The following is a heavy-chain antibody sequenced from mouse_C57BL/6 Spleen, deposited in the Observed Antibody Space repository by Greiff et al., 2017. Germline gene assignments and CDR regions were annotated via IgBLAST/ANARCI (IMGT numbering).Heavy chain of an antibody. J-gene: IGHJ2*01. D-gene: IGHD2-5*01. Sequence: QVQLKESGAELVRPGASVKLSCKASGYTFTDYYINWVKQRPGQGLEWIARIYPGSGNTYYNEKFKGKATLTAEKSSSTAYMQLSSLTSEDSAVYFCASQAYYSNYFDYWGQGTTLTVSS. CDR1: GYTFTDYY. CDR3: ASQAYYSNYFDY. V-gene: IGHV1-76*01. CDR2: IYPGSGNT.